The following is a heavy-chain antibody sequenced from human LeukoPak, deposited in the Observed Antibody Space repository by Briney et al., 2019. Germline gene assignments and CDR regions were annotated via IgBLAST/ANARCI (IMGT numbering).Heavy chain of an antibody. Sequence: PGVSLRLSCAASGFTFGSYAMSWVRQAPGKGLEWVSAISGSGGSTYYADSVKGRFTISRDNSKNTLYLQMNSLRAEDTAVYSCAKECRPWMATICGAFDIWGQGTMVTVSS. CDR3: AKECRPWMATICGAFDI. CDR2: ISGSGGST. D-gene: IGHD5-24*01. J-gene: IGHJ3*02. CDR1: GFTFGSYA. V-gene: IGHV3-23*01.